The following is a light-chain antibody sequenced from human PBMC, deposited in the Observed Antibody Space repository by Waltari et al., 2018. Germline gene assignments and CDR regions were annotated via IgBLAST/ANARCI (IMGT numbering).Light chain of an antibody. CDR3: ASYISYSTLEL. J-gene: IGLJ3*02. V-gene: IGLV2-14*03. CDR1: SSDVGAYNY. CDR2: DVS. Sequence: QSALTQPASVSGSPGQSISISCTGTSSDVGAYNYVSWYQQHPGKAPRLIIFDVSSRPSGVSSRFSGSKSGNTASRTISGRQGEDEAKYYCASYISYSTLELFGGGTSLTVL.